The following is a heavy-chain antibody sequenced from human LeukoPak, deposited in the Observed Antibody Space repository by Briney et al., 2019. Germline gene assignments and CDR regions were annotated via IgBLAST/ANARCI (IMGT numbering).Heavy chain of an antibody. J-gene: IGHJ6*03. CDR3: AREYPDSSSWTGYYYYMDV. V-gene: IGHV3-30*02. Sequence: GGSLRLSCAASGFTFSSYGMHWVRQAPGKGLEWVAFIRYDGSNKYYADSVKGRFTISRDNSKNTLYLQMNSLRAEDTAVYYCAREYPDSSSWTGYYYYMDVWGKGTTVTISS. D-gene: IGHD6-13*01. CDR1: GFTFSSYG. CDR2: IRYDGSNK.